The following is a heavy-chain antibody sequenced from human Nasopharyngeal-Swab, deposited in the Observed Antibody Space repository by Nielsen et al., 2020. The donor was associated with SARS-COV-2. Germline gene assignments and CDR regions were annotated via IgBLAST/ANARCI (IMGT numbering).Heavy chain of an antibody. CDR1: GFTVSSNY. CDR3: AGKYSNGRYRF. V-gene: IGHV3-53*01. CDR2: IYSDGST. D-gene: IGHD6-19*01. J-gene: IGHJ4*02. Sequence: GESLKISCEASGFTVSSNYMSWVRQAPGKGLEWVSVIYSDGSTSYADSVKGRFTISRDKSKNTLYLQMNSLRTEDTAVYYCAGKYSNGRYRFWGQGTLVTVSS.